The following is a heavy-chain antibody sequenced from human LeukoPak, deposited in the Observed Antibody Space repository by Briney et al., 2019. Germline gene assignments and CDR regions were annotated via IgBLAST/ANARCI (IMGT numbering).Heavy chain of an antibody. CDR2: ISWNSGSI. D-gene: IGHD5-12*01. CDR3: AKDYSGYDWRGGYYYGMDV. CDR1: GFTFDDYA. V-gene: IGHV3-9*01. J-gene: IGHJ6*02. Sequence: GGSPRLSCAASGFTFDDYAMHWVRQAPGKGLEWVSGISWNSGSIGYADSVKGRFTISRDNAKNSLYLQMNSLRAEDTALYYCAKDYSGYDWRGGYYYGMDVWGQGTTVTVSS.